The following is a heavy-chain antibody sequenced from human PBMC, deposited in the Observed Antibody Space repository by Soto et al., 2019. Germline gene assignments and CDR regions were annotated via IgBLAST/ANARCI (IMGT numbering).Heavy chain of an antibody. CDR1: GGSISTTNW. D-gene: IGHD3-22*01. V-gene: IGHV4-4*02. J-gene: IGHJ5*02. CDR3: ASGFDSDGLYNGGHP. CDR2: ILHIGST. Sequence: VQLQESGPGLVKPSGTLSLTCTVSGGSISTTNWWSWVRQSPGKGLEWIGEILHIGSTNYNPSLKSRVTISIDKSKNQCSLRLSSVTAADTAVYYCASGFDSDGLYNGGHPWGKGTLVSVSS.